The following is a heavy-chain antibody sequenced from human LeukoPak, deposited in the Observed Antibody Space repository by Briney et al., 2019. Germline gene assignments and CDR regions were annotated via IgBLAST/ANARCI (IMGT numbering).Heavy chain of an antibody. V-gene: IGHV4-4*09. Sequence: SETLSLTCTVSGGSISANYWNWIRQPPGKGLEWIGYIYTSGSTNYNPSLKSRVTISVDTSKNQFSLKLSSVTAADTAVYYCARFSAARPVYYYYYMDVWGKGTTVTVSS. CDR3: ARFSAARPVYYYYYMDV. CDR2: IYTSGST. D-gene: IGHD6-6*01. CDR1: GGSISANY. J-gene: IGHJ6*03.